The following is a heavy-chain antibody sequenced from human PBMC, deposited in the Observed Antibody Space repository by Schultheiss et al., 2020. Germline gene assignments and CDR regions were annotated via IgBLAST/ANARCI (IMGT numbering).Heavy chain of an antibody. CDR3: ANKPPAGAFDI. V-gene: IGHV3-53*05. CDR2: INGGGETT. J-gene: IGHJ3*02. Sequence: GGSLRLSCAASGFTVSGNYLSWVRQAPGKGLEWLSSINGGGETTYYRDSVKGRFTISRDNSKNTLYLQMNSLRAEDTAVYYCANKPPAGAFDIWGQGTMVTVSS. CDR1: GFTVSGNY. D-gene: IGHD6-19*01.